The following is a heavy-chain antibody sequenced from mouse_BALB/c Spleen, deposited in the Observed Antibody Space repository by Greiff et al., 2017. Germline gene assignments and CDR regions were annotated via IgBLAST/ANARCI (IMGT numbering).Heavy chain of an antibody. D-gene: IGHD2-4*01. CDR3: ASTMITTCAY. Sequence: EVQLVESGGGLVQPGGSRKLSCAASGFTFSSFGMHWVRQAPEKGLEWVAYISSGSSTIYYADTVKGRFTISRDNPKNTLFLQMTSLRSEDTAMYYCASTMITTCAYWGQGTLVTVSA. V-gene: IGHV5-17*02. CDR1: GFTFSSFG. CDR2: ISSGSSTI. J-gene: IGHJ3*01.